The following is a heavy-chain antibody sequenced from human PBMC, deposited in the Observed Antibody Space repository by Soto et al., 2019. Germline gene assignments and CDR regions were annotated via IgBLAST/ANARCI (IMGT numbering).Heavy chain of an antibody. J-gene: IGHJ4*02. V-gene: IGHV3-30*18. CDR1: GFTFSSYG. D-gene: IGHD5-12*01. Sequence: GGSLRLSCAASGFTFSSYGMHWVRQAPGKGLEWVAVISYDGSETYYVDSVKGRFTISRDNSKSTLYLQMNSLRAEDTAVYYCAKDQGTWWLTFDRSGQGTLVTVSS. CDR3: AKDQGTWWLTFDR. CDR2: ISYDGSET.